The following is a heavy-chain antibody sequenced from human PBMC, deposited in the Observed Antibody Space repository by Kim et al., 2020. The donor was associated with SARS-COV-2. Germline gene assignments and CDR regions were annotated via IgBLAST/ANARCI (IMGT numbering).Heavy chain of an antibody. J-gene: IGHJ1*01. D-gene: IGHD6-13*01. Sequence: SVKVSCKASGGTFSSYAISWVRQAPGQGLEWMGGIIPIFGTANYAQKFQGRVTITADESTSTAYMELSSLRSEDTAVYYCARVGAAAGTDEVEYFQHWGQGTLVTVSS. CDR1: GGTFSSYA. CDR3: ARVGAAAGTDEVEYFQH. V-gene: IGHV1-69*13. CDR2: IIPIFGTA.